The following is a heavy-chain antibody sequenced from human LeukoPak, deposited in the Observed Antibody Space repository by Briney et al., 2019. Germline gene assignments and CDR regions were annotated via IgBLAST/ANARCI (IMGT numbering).Heavy chain of an antibody. CDR1: GFTFSSYA. CDR3: AKDSFYCSGGSCYLYYFDY. D-gene: IGHD2-15*01. V-gene: IGHV3-23*01. Sequence: GGSLRLSCAASGFTFSSYAMSWVRQAPGKGLEWVSAISGSGGSIYYADSVKGRFTISRDNSKNTLYLQMNSLRAEDTAVYYCAKDSFYCSGGSCYLYYFDYWGQGTLVTVSS. CDR2: ISGSGGSI. J-gene: IGHJ4*02.